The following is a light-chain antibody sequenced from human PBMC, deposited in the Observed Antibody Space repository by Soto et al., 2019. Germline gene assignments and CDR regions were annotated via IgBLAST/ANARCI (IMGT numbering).Light chain of an antibody. V-gene: IGLV2-8*01. CDR1: PSDVGGYNS. CDR2: DVS. J-gene: IGLJ3*02. CDR3: AAWDDSLNGWV. Sequence: QSVLTQPPSASGSPGQSVTISCTGTPSDVGGYNSVSWYQQYPGKAPKLMIYDVSKRPSGVPDRFSGSKSGNTASLTVSGLQAEDEANYYCAAWDDSLNGWVFGGGTKVTVL.